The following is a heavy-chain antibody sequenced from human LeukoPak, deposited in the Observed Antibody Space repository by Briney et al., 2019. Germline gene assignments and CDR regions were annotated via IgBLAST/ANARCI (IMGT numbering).Heavy chain of an antibody. CDR2: ISSDGSNK. CDR3: ARGKYGDLTTYNYLDY. D-gene: IGHD4-17*01. J-gene: IGHJ4*02. V-gene: IGHV3-30-3*01. Sequence: GGSLRLSCAASGFTFRTYTIHWVRQAPGKGLEWVSVISSDGSNKYYADSVKGRFTLSRDISKNTLYLQMNSLKAEDTAVYYCARGKYGDLTTYNYLDYWGQGTLVTVSS. CDR1: GFTFRTYT.